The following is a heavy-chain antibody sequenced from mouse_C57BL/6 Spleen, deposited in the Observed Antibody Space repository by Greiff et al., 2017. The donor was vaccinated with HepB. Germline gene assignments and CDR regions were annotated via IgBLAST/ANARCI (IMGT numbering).Heavy chain of an antibody. Sequence: EVQLQESGEGLVKPGGSLKLSCAASGFTFSSYAMSWVRQTPEKRLEWVAYISSGGDYIYYADTVKGRFTISRDNARNTLYLQMSSLKSEDTAMYYCTRDGPYYDYDPGYFDVWGTGTTVTVSS. CDR3: TRDGPYYDYDPGYFDV. CDR2: ISSGGDYI. V-gene: IGHV5-9-1*02. CDR1: GFTFSSYA. J-gene: IGHJ1*03. D-gene: IGHD2-4*01.